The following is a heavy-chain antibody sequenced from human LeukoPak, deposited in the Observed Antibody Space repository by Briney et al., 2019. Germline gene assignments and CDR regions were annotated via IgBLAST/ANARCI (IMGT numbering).Heavy chain of an antibody. Sequence: ASVKVSCKASGGTFSSYAISWVRPAPGQGLAWMGRIIPILGIANYAQKFQGRVTITADKSTSTAYMELSSLRSEDTAVYYCARVQAGGYSGYALDYWGQGTLVTVSS. J-gene: IGHJ4*02. V-gene: IGHV1-69*04. CDR1: GGTFSSYA. CDR2: IIPILGIA. D-gene: IGHD5-12*01. CDR3: ARVQAGGYSGYALDY.